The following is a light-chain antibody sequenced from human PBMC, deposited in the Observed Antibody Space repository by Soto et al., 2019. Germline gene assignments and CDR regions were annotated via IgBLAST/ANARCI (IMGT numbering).Light chain of an antibody. J-gene: IGKJ5*01. CDR3: QQSYSTPSIT. Sequence: DIQMTQSPSSLSASVGDRVTITCRASQSISXYLNWYQQKPGKAPKLLIYAASSLQSGVPSRFSGSGPGTDFTLTISSLQPEDFATYYCQQSYSTPSITFGQGTRLEIK. CDR2: AAS. CDR1: QSISXY. V-gene: IGKV1-39*01.